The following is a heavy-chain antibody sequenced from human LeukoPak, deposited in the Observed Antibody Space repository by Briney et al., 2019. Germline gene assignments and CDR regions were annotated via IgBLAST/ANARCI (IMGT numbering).Heavy chain of an antibody. CDR1: RFTFSTYS. V-gene: IGHV3-64*01. D-gene: IGHD2-15*01. CDR3: ARARVAAKSGYMDV. J-gene: IGHJ6*03. CDR2: ISSNGNT. Sequence: GGSLRLFCAASRFTFSTYSMYWVRQAPGKGLEYVSSISSNGNTYYANSVKGRFTISRDNPKNTLYLQMGSLRDEDLAVYYCARARVAAKSGYMDVWGTGTTVTISS.